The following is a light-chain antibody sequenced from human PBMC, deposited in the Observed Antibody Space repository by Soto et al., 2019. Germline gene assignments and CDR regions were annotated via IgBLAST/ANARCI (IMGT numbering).Light chain of an antibody. CDR2: DAS. J-gene: IGKJ4*01. V-gene: IGKV3-11*01. CDR1: QSVSSF. Sequence: EIVLTQSPATLSLSPGERATLSCRASQSVSSFLAWYQQKPGQAARLLISDASNRATGIPARFSGSGSGTVFSLAISSLEPEASAVYYCQQRSNWPSFGGGTKVEIK. CDR3: QQRSNWPS.